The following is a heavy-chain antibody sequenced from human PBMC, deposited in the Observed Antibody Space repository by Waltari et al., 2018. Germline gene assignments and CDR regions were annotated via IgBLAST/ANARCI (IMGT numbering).Heavy chain of an antibody. CDR2: IVVGSGNT. Sequence: QMQLVQSGPEVKKPGTSVKVSCKASGFTFTSSAVQWVRQAHGQRLEWIGWIVVGSGNTNYAQKFQERVTSTRDMSTSTAYRELSSLSSKATAVYYCAAEGYSSSWYWFDPWGQGTLVTVSS. J-gene: IGHJ5*02. CDR3: AAEGYSSSWYWFDP. D-gene: IGHD6-13*01. CDR1: GFTFTSSA. V-gene: IGHV1-58*01.